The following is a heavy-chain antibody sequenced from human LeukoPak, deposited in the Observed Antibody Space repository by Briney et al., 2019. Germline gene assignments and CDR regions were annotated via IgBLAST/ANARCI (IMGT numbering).Heavy chain of an antibody. Sequence: ASVKVSCKASGYTFTSYYMHWVRQAPGQGLEWMGIINPSGGSTSYAQKFQGRVTMTRDTSTSTVYMELSSLRSEDTAVYYCARDSSAAAGTEAFDYWGQGTLVTVSS. CDR3: ARDSSAAAGTEAFDY. CDR1: GYTFTSYY. J-gene: IGHJ4*02. V-gene: IGHV1-46*01. D-gene: IGHD6-13*01. CDR2: INPSGGST.